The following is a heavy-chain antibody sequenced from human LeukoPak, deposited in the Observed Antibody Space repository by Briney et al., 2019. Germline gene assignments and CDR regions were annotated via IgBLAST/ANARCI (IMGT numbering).Heavy chain of an antibody. CDR1: GGSISSGSYY. Sequence: PSRTLSLTCTVSGGSISSGSYYWSWIPQPAGKGLGWIGRIYTSGSTNYNPSLKSRVTISVDTSKNQFSLKLSSVTAADTAVYYCARGPYYGSGSYDGYYFDYWGQGTLVTVSS. CDR3: ARGPYYGSGSYDGYYFDY. V-gene: IGHV4-61*02. CDR2: IYTSGST. D-gene: IGHD3-10*01. J-gene: IGHJ4*02.